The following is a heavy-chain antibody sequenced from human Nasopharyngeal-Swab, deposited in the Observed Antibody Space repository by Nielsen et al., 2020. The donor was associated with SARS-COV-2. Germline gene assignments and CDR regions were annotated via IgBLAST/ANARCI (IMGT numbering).Heavy chain of an antibody. CDR1: GGSISSSSYY. CDR2: IYYSGST. V-gene: IGHV4-39*01. Sequence: SETLSLTCTASGGSISSSSYYWGWIRQPPGKGLEWIGSIYYSGSTYYNPSLKSRVTISVDTSKNQFSLKLSSVTAADTAVYYCARPLYSSGWYPGYWGQGTLVTVSS. CDR3: ARPLYSSGWYPGY. J-gene: IGHJ4*02. D-gene: IGHD6-19*01.